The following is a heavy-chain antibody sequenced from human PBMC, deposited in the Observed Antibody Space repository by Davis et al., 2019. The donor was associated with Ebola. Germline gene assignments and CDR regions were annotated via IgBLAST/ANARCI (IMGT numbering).Heavy chain of an antibody. CDR1: GGTFSSYA. D-gene: IGHD6-19*01. Sequence: SVKVSCKASGGTFSSYAISWVRQAPGQGLEWMGGIIPIFGTANYAQKFQGRVTMTRNTSISTAYMELSSLRSEDTAVYYCAKAVAGYYYYGMDVWSQGTTVTVSS. J-gene: IGHJ6*02. CDR3: AKAVAGYYYYGMDV. V-gene: IGHV1-69*05. CDR2: IIPIFGTA.